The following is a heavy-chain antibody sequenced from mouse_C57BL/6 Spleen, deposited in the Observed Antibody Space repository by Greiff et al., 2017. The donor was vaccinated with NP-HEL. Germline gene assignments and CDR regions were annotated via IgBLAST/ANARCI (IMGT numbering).Heavy chain of an antibody. CDR1: GFTFSDYY. V-gene: IGHV5-12*01. D-gene: IGHD2-3*01. CDR3: ARQTLYDGYYVGAMDY. CDR2: ISNGGGST. Sequence: EVHLVESGGGLVQPGGSLKLSCAASGFTFSDYYMYWVRQTPEKRLEWVAYISNGGGSTYYPDTVKGRFTISRDNAKNTLYLQMSRLKSEDTAMYYCARQTLYDGYYVGAMDYWGQGTSVTVSS. J-gene: IGHJ4*01.